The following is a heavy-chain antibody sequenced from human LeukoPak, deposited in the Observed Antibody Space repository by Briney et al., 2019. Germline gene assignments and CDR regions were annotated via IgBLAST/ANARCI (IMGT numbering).Heavy chain of an antibody. CDR3: ARSSGYRIDY. J-gene: IGHJ4*02. V-gene: IGHV1-2*02. Sequence: ASVKVSCKASGYTFTGYYMHWVRQAPGQGLEWIGWINPNSGGTHYAQKFQGRVTMPRDTSISTAYMELSRLRSDDTAVYYCARSSGYRIDYWGQGTLVTVSS. CDR1: GYTFTGYY. CDR2: INPNSGGT. D-gene: IGHD5-12*01.